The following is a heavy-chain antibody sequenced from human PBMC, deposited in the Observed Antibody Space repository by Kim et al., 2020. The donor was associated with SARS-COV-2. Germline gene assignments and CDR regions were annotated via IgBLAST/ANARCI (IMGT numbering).Heavy chain of an antibody. V-gene: IGHV4-59*08. D-gene: IGHD4-4*01. Sequence: SETLSLTCTVSGGSISSYYWSWIRQPPGKGLEWIGYIYYSGSTNYNPSLKSRVTISVDTSKNQFSLKLSSVTAADTAVYYCARQARDSNYDFDYWGQGTLVTVSS. CDR3: ARQARDSNYDFDY. CDR2: IYYSGST. CDR1: GGSISSYY. J-gene: IGHJ4*02.